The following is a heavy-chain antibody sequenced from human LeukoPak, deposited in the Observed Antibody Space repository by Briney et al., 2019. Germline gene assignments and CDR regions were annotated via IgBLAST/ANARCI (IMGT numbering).Heavy chain of an antibody. J-gene: IGHJ4*02. Sequence: ASVKVSCKASGYTFTSFYMHWVRQAPGQGLEWMGIINPGGGSTSYAQKFQGRVSMTRDTSTTTVYMELSSLRSEDTAVYYCARVRSYGFDYRGQGTLVTVSS. V-gene: IGHV1-46*01. CDR2: INPGGGST. CDR3: ARVRSYGFDY. D-gene: IGHD3-10*01. CDR1: GYTFTSFY.